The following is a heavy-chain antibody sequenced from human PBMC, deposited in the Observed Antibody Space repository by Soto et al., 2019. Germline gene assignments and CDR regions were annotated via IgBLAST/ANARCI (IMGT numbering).Heavy chain of an antibody. V-gene: IGHV4-34*01. Sequence: QVQLQQWGAGLLKPSETLSLTCAVYGGSFSGYYWSWIRQPPGKGLEWIGEINHSGSTNYNPSLKSRVTISVDTSKNQFSLKLSSVPAADTAVYYCARHRGVELERGGDYYYYMDVWGKGTTVTVSS. CDR1: GGSFSGYY. D-gene: IGHD1-1*01. CDR2: INHSGST. CDR3: ARHRGVELERGGDYYYYMDV. J-gene: IGHJ6*03.